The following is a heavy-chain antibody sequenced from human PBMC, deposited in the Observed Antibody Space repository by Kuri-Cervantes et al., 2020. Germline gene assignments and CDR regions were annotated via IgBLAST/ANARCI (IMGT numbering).Heavy chain of an antibody. Sequence: ASVKVSCKASGYTFTSYAMHWVRQAPGQRLEWMGWSNAGNGNTKYSQEFQGRVTMTRDTSISTAYMELSRLRSDDTAVYYCARDQQLHNWFDPWGQGTLVTVSS. CDR2: SNAGNGNT. D-gene: IGHD6-13*01. CDR3: ARDQQLHNWFDP. V-gene: IGHV1-3*02. J-gene: IGHJ5*02. CDR1: GYTFTSYA.